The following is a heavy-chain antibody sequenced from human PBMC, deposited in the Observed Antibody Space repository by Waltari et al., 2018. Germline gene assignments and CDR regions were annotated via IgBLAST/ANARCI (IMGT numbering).Heavy chain of an antibody. Sequence: QVQLQESGPGLVKPSETLSLTCAVSGYSISSGYYWGWIRQPPGKGLEWIGSIYHSGSTYYNPSLNRRVTISVDTSKNQFPLKLSSVTAADTAVYYCARGNQVGWNYKWKWFDPWGQGTLVTVSS. V-gene: IGHV4-38-2*01. CDR1: GYSISSGYY. J-gene: IGHJ5*02. D-gene: IGHD1-7*01. CDR3: ARGNQVGWNYKWKWFDP. CDR2: IYHSGST.